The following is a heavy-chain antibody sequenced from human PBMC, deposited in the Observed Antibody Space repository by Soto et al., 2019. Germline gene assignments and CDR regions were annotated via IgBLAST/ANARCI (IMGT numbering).Heavy chain of an antibody. Sequence: EVQVLDSGGGLVQPGGSVRLFCAASGFTFSSNAMTWVRQAPGKALEWVSTINGHGGTYYADGVKGRFSISRENVKSTLPLQLDTLRAEDTAVYFCAKNGTVDGYFEAFDSRGRGTPVTVSS. CDR3: AKNGTVDGYFEAFDS. J-gene: IGHJ4*02. CDR1: GFTFSSNA. V-gene: IGHV3-23*01. CDR2: INGHGGT. D-gene: IGHD3-22*01.